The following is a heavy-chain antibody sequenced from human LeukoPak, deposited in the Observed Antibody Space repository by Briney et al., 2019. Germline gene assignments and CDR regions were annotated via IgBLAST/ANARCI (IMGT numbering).Heavy chain of an antibody. D-gene: IGHD3-3*01. V-gene: IGHV3-23*01. CDR2: ISGSGGTT. J-gene: IGHJ4*02. Sequence: GGSLRLSCAASGFTFSGYVISWVRQAPGKGPQWVADISGSGGTTFYADSVKGRFSVSRDNSKNTLYLQMNSLRAEDTAVYYCAKDREQLRFLEWLFDYWGQGTLVTVSS. CDR1: GFTFSGYV. CDR3: AKDREQLRFLEWLFDY.